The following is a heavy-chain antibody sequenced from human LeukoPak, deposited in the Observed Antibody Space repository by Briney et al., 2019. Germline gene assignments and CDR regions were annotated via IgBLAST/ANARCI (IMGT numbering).Heavy chain of an antibody. V-gene: IGHV1-46*01. J-gene: IGHJ5*02. D-gene: IGHD4-23*01. CDR1: EYTFTSYY. CDR2: INPSGGST. CDR3: ARDNSVEDTAWWFDP. Sequence: ASVKVSCKASEYTFTSYYMHWVRQAPGQGLEWMGIINPSGGSTSYAQKFQGRVTMTRDMSTSTDYMELSSLRSEDTAVYYCARDNSVEDTAWWFDPWGQGTLVTVSS.